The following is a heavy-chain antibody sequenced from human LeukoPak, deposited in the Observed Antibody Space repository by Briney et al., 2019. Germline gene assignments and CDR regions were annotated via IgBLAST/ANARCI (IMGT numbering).Heavy chain of an antibody. J-gene: IGHJ4*02. V-gene: IGHV3-23*01. Sequence: TGGSPRLSCAVSGITLSNYGMSWVRQAPGKGLEWVAGISDSGGRTNYADSVKGRFTISRDNPKNTLYLQMNSLRAEDTAVYFCAKRGVVIRVILVGFHKEAYYFDSWGQGALVTVSS. CDR3: AKRGVVIRVILVGFHKEAYYFDS. CDR1: GITLSNYG. D-gene: IGHD3-22*01. CDR2: ISDSGGRT.